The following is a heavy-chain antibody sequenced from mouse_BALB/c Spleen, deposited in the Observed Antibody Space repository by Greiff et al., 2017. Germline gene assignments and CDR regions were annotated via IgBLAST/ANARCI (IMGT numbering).Heavy chain of an antibody. CDR3: AKPGKNYDYDGFAY. CDR1: GFSLTSYG. Sequence: VQVVESGPGLVAPSQSLSITCTVSGFSLTSYGVSWVRQPPGKGLEWLGVIWGDGSTNYHSALISRLSISKDNSKSQVFLKLNSLQTDDTATYYCAKPGKNYDYDGFAYWGQGTLVTVSA. D-gene: IGHD2-4*01. V-gene: IGHV2-3*01. CDR2: IWGDGST. J-gene: IGHJ3*01.